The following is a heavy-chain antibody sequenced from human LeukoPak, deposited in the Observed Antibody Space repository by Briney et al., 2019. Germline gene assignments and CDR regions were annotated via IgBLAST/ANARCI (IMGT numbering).Heavy chain of an antibody. CDR2: IYTSGGT. CDR3: AWMHRGGAFDI. D-gene: IGHD1-14*01. V-gene: IGHV4-4*09. Sequence: SETLSLTCTVSGGSIGTYYWSWVRQTPGKGLEWIGYIYTSGGTNYHPSLTSRVTISVDTSKNQFSLKLRSVTAADTAVYFCAWMHRGGAFDIWGQGTLVTVSS. J-gene: IGHJ3*02. CDR1: GGSIGTYY.